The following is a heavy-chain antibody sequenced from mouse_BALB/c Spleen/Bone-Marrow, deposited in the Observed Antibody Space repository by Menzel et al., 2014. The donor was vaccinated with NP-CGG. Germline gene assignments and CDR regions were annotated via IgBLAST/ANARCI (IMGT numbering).Heavy chain of an antibody. D-gene: IGHD2-1*01. CDR3: ARDENYYGNYGTMDY. J-gene: IGHJ4*01. CDR2: IWAGGST. V-gene: IGHV2-9*02. CDR1: GFSLTSYG. Sequence: QVQLKDSGPGLVAPSQSLSITCTVSGFSLTSYGVHWVRQPPGKALEWLGVIWAGGSTNYNSALMSRLSISKDSSKSQVFLKMNSLQTDDTAMYYCARDENYYGNYGTMDYWGQGTSVTVSS.